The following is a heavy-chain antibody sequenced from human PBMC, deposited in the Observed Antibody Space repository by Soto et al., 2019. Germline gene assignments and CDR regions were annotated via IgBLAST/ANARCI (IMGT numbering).Heavy chain of an antibody. CDR3: AREDSFFSGRHHIDYFNY. Sequence: GASVKVSCKASGYTFTSYYMHWVRQAPGQGLEWMGIINPSGGSTSYAQKFQGRVTMTRDTSTSTVYMELSSLRSEDPAVYYCAREDSFFSGRHHIDYFNYWCQAVLVTVS. D-gene: IGHD5-12*01. CDR1: GYTFTSYY. J-gene: IGHJ4*02. CDR2: INPSGGST. V-gene: IGHV1-46*01.